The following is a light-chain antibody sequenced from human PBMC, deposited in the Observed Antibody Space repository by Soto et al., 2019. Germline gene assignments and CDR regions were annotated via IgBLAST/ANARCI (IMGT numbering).Light chain of an antibody. Sequence: DFQMTQSPSSLSASVGDRVTITCRASQGINNHLAWFQQKPGKVPKVLIYAASTLQSGVPARFSGSGSGTDCTLTISSLPPEDVATYYCQNYNSAPPAGTFGGGTKVQIK. V-gene: IGKV1-27*01. J-gene: IGKJ4*01. CDR2: AAS. CDR1: QGINNH. CDR3: QNYNSAPPAGT.